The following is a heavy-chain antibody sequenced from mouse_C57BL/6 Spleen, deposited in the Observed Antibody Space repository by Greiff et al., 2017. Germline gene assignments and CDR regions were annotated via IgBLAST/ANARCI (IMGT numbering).Heavy chain of an antibody. CDR1: GFTFSDYY. CDR2: ISNGGGST. V-gene: IGHV5-12*01. J-gene: IGHJ4*01. D-gene: IGHD2-4*01. Sequence: EVKLVESGGGLVQPGGSLKLSCAASGFTFSDYYMYWVRQTPEKRLEWVAYISNGGGSTYYPDTVKGRFTISRDNAKNTLYLQMSRLKSEDTAMYYCARIYYDYDVYAMDYWGQGTSVTVSS. CDR3: ARIYYDYDVYAMDY.